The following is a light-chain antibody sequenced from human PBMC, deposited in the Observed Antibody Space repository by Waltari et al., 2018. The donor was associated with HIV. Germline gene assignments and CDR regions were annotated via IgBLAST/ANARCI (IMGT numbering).Light chain of an antibody. CDR1: SSNIGSHT. CDR2: SNS. Sequence: QSVLTQPPSASGTPGQRVTISCSGSSSNIGSHTVNWYQQLPGTAPKLLIYSNSQLPSGGPDRFSGSKSGTSASLAISGLQSEDEADYYCAVWGDSLNGPVFGGGTKLTVL. V-gene: IGLV1-44*01. J-gene: IGLJ2*01. CDR3: AVWGDSLNGPV.